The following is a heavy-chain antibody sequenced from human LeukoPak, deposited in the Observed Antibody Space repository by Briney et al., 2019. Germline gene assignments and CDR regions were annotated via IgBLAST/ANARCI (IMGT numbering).Heavy chain of an antibody. V-gene: IGHV1-46*01. CDR2: INPSGGST. D-gene: IGHD6-13*01. CDR3: ARDSSSWTNWFDP. Sequence: ASVKVSCKASGYTFTSYYMHWVRQAPGQGLEWMGIINPSGGSTNYAQKFQGRVTITADESTSTAYMELSSLRSEDTAVYYCARDSSSWTNWFDPWGQGTLVTVSS. CDR1: GYTFTSYY. J-gene: IGHJ5*02.